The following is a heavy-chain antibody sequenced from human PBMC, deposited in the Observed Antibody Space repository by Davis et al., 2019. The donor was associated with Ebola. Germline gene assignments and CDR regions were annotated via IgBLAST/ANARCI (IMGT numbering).Heavy chain of an antibody. CDR3: ARDYRYCSGGSCYYYYYGMDV. J-gene: IGHJ6*02. V-gene: IGHV1-46*01. CDR2: INPSGGST. Sequence: AASVKVSCKASGYTFTSYYMHWVRPAPGQGLEWMGIINPSGGSTSYAQKFQGRVTMTRDTSTSTVYMELSSLRSEDTAVYYCARDYRYCSGGSCYYYYYGMDVWGQGTTVTVSS. D-gene: IGHD2-15*01. CDR1: GYTFTSYY.